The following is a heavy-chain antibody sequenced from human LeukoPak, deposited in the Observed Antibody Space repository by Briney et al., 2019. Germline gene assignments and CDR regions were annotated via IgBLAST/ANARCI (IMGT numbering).Heavy chain of an antibody. CDR3: QTMLRGVA. Sequence: GGSLRLSCAASGFTFSGSAMHWVRQASGKGLEWVGRIRSKANSYATAYAASVKGRFTISRDDSKNTAYLQMNSLKTEDTAVYYCQTMLRGVAWGQGTLVTVSS. J-gene: IGHJ4*02. CDR1: GFTFSGSA. V-gene: IGHV3-73*01. CDR2: IRSKANSYAT. D-gene: IGHD3-10*01.